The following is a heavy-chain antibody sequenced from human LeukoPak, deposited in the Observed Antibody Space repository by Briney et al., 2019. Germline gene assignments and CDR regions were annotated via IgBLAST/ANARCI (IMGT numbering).Heavy chain of an antibody. D-gene: IGHD2-15*01. CDR3: ATEDVVVVAATLDY. Sequence: LVKVSCKASGGTFISYAISWVRQAPGQGLEWMGRIIPIFGTANYAQKFQGRVTITTDESTSTAYMELSSLRSEDTAVYYCATEDVVVVAATLDYWGQGTLVTVSS. CDR1: GGTFISYA. CDR2: IIPIFGTA. J-gene: IGHJ4*02. V-gene: IGHV1-69*05.